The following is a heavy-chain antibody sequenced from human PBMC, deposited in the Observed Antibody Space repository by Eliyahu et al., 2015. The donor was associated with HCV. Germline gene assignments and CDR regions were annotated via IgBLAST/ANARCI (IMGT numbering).Heavy chain of an antibody. CDR1: GXTFSSXG. V-gene: IGHV3-30*18. J-gene: IGHJ4*02. CDR3: AKDLGRTQPFGCFDY. Sequence: QVQLVESGGGVVQPGRSLXLSCAASGXTFSSXGMHWVRQAPGKGLEWVAVIXYDGSNKYYADSVKGRFTISRDNSKNTLYLQMNSLRAEDTAVYYCAKDLGRTQPFGCFDYWGQGTLVTVSS. D-gene: IGHD1-14*01. CDR2: IXYDGSNK.